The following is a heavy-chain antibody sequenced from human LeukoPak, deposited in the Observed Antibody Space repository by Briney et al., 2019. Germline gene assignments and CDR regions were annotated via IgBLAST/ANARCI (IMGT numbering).Heavy chain of an antibody. CDR3: ARVPMVRGVISQLDY. CDR1: GFTFSSYS. D-gene: IGHD3-10*01. Sequence: GGSLRLSCAASGFTFSSYSMNWVRQAPGKGLEWVSSISSSSSYIYYADSVKGRFTISRDNAKNTLYLQMNSLRAEDTAVYYCARVPMVRGVISQLDYWGQGTLVTVSS. V-gene: IGHV3-21*01. J-gene: IGHJ4*02. CDR2: ISSSSSYI.